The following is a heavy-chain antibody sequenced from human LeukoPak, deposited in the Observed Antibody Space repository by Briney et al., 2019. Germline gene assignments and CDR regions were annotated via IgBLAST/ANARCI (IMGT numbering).Heavy chain of an antibody. CDR3: ASGLYGGVFDN. V-gene: IGHV3-23*01. J-gene: IGHJ4*02. CDR2: ISTSSDST. CDR1: GFTFSNYA. Sequence: SGGSLRLSCVMSGFTFSNYAMNWVRQAPGKGLEWVSDISTSSDSTYHIESVRGRFTISRDNSKNTLYLQMNSLRVDDTAVYYCASGLYGGVFDNWGQGTLVTVSS. D-gene: IGHD4/OR15-4a*01.